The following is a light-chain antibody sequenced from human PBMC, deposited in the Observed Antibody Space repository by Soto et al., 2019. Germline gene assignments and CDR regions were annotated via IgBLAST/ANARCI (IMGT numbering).Light chain of an antibody. CDR2: AAS. V-gene: IGKV1-9*01. J-gene: IGKJ4*01. CDR1: QGISSY. CDR3: QQLNSYPLT. Sequence: DIQLTQSPSFLSASVGDRVTITCRASQGISSYLAWYQQKPGKAPKLLIYAASTLQSGVPSRCSGSGSGTELSLSMSSLQTGDSATHYCQQLNSYPLTFGGGTTGAIK.